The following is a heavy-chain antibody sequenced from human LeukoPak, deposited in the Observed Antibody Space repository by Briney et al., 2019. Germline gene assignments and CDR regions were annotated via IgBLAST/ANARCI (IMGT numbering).Heavy chain of an antibody. J-gene: IGHJ4*02. V-gene: IGHV3-23*01. CDR1: GFTFSSYA. Sequence: PGGSLRLSCAASGFTFSSYAVSWVRQAPGKGLEWDSSISGSGGRTYYADSVKGRFTISRDNSKNTLYLQMNSLRDEDTAVYYCAKGNWNDGSYHYFDYWGQGTLVTVSS. CDR3: AKGNWNDGSYHYFDY. CDR2: ISGSGGRT. D-gene: IGHD1-1*01.